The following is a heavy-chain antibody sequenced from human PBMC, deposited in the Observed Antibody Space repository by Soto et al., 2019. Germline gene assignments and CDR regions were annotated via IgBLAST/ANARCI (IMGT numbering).Heavy chain of an antibody. Sequence: PGGSLRLSCAASGFTFSNHWMHWVRQAPGKGLVWVSRIDDGSGTSYADSVKGQFTVSRDNAKNTLYLQMNSLRAEDTAVYYCARLGGWYGVWNWYFDVWGRGTLVTVSS. CDR3: ARLGGWYGVWNWYFDV. D-gene: IGHD6-19*01. CDR1: GFTFSNHW. V-gene: IGHV3-74*01. J-gene: IGHJ2*01. CDR2: IDDGSGT.